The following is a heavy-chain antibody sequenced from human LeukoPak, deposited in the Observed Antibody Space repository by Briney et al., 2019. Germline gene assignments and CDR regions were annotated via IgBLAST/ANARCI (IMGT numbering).Heavy chain of an antibody. D-gene: IGHD6-19*01. V-gene: IGHV3-33*01. J-gene: IGHJ3*02. CDR1: GFTFSSYG. CDR3: AREGVRYSSGWWSGDAFDI. Sequence: PGRSLRLSCAASGFTFSSYGMHWVRQAPGKGLEWVAVIWYDGSNKYYADSVKGRFTISRDNSENTLYLQMNSLRAEDTAVYYCAREGVRYSSGWWSGDAFDIWGQGTMVTVSS. CDR2: IWYDGSNK.